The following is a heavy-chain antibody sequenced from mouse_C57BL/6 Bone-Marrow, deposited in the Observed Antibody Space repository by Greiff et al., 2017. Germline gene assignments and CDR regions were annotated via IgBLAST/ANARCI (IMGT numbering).Heavy chain of an antibody. CDR1: GYAFSSSW. CDR2: IYPGDGDT. J-gene: IGHJ2*01. Sequence: QVQLQQPGPELVKPGASVKISCKASGYAFSSSWMNWVKQRPGKGLEWIGRIYPGDGDTNYNGKFKGKATLTADKSSSTAYMQLSSLTSEDSAVYFCARLRKGYWGQGTTLTVSS. V-gene: IGHV1-82*01. CDR3: ARLRKGY.